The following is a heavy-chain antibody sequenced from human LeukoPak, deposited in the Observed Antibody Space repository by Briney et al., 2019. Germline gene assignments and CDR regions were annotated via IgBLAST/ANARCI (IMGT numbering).Heavy chain of an antibody. CDR3: ARLAVAGINDY. Sequence: SETLSLTCTVSGGSISSSSYYWGWIRHPPGKCLAWIGSIYYSGRTYYNPSLKSQVTISVDTSKNQFSLELSSVTAADTAVYYCARLAVAGINDYWGQGTLVTVSS. CDR1: GGSISSSSYY. V-gene: IGHV4-39*01. CDR2: IYYSGRT. J-gene: IGHJ4*02. D-gene: IGHD6-19*01.